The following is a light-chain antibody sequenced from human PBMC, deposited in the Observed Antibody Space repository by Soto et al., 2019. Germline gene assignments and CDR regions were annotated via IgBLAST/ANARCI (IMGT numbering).Light chain of an antibody. CDR3: QQRSNWPST. V-gene: IGKV3-11*01. CDR2: DTS. J-gene: IGKJ4*01. CDR1: QSVSSY. Sequence: EIVLTQSPATLSLSPGERAALSCRASQSVSSYLAWYQQKPCQAPRLLIYDTSKRAPGIPARFTGSGSGTDFTLTISSLESEDFAVYFCQQRSNWPSTFGGGTKVEI.